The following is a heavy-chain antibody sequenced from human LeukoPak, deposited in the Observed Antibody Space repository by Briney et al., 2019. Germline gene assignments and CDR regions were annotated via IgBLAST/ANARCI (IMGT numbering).Heavy chain of an antibody. D-gene: IGHD3-22*01. CDR3: AAYYYDSSGYFDY. CDR1: GGSIRSSSYC. V-gene: IGHV4-39*07. Sequence: SETLSLTCTVSGGSIRSSSYCWGWIRQPRGKGLEGIGQINHSGSTTYNPYLKSRVTISVDTSKDQFSLKLSSVAAADTAVYYCAAYYYDSSGYFDYWGQGTLVTVSS. J-gene: IGHJ4*02. CDR2: INHSGST.